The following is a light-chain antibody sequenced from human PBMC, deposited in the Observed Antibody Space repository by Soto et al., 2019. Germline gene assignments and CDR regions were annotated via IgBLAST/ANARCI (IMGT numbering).Light chain of an antibody. CDR2: AAS. Sequence: DIQMTQSPSSVSASVGDRVTITCRASQGIGSWLAWYQQKPGKAPKLLISAASSLQSGVPTRFSGSGSGTDFTLTIWSLQSEDFATYFCQQGNSFPLAFGGGTKVDIK. J-gene: IGKJ4*01. V-gene: IGKV1-12*01. CDR3: QQGNSFPLA. CDR1: QGIGSW.